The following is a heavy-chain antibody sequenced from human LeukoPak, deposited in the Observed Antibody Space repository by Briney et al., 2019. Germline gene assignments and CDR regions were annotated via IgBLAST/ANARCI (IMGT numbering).Heavy chain of an antibody. Sequence: SETLSLTCTVSGGSISSSSYYWGWIRQPPGKGLEWIGSIYYSGSTYYNPSLKSRVTISVDTSKNQFSLKLSSVTAADTAVYYCASDRLPPYSSSWGAWGQGTLVTVSS. CDR3: ASDRLPPYSSSWGA. V-gene: IGHV4-39*07. CDR1: GGSISSSSYY. J-gene: IGHJ5*02. CDR2: IYYSGST. D-gene: IGHD6-13*01.